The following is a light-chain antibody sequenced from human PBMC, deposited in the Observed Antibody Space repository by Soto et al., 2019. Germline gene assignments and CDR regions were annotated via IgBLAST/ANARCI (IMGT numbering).Light chain of an antibody. CDR1: QSVSSSY. CDR3: QQYGSSIT. J-gene: IGKJ5*01. V-gene: IGKV3-20*01. Sequence: EIVLTQSPGTLSLSPGERATLFCRASQSVSSSYLAWYQQKPAQAPRLLIYGASSRATGIPDRFSGSGSGTDFTLTISSLQSEDFATYYCQQYGSSITFGQGTRLEIK. CDR2: GAS.